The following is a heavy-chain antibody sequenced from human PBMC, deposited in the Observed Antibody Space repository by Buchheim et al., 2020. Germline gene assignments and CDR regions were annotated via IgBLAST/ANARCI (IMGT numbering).Heavy chain of an antibody. CDR1: GFTFSSYW. J-gene: IGHJ5*02. CDR2: IKKDGSEK. D-gene: IGHD2-2*01. Sequence: EVQLVESGGGLVQPGGSLRLSCAASGFTFSSYWMSWVRQAPGKGLEWVANIKKDGSEKYYVDSVKGRFTISRDNAKNSLYLQMNSLRAEDTAVYYCARDVAVGGYCSSISCYRGWFDPWGQGT. CDR3: ARDVAVGGYCSSISCYRGWFDP. V-gene: IGHV3-7*01.